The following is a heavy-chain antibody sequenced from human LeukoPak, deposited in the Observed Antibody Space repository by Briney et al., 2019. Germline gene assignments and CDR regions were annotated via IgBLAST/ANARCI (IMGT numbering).Heavy chain of an antibody. D-gene: IGHD6-13*01. CDR3: AKAKGIAAAGTSGY. CDR2: INSDGRTT. Sequence: GGSLRLSCAVSGFTFSSYWMHWVRQAPGKGLVWVSHINSDGRTTRYADSVKGRFTISRDNSKNTLYLQMNSLRAEDTAVYYCAKAKGIAAAGTSGYWGQGTLVTVSS. J-gene: IGHJ4*02. CDR1: GFTFSSYW. V-gene: IGHV3-74*01.